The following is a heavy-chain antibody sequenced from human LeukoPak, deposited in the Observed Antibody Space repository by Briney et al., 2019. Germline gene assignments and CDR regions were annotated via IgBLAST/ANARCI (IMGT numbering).Heavy chain of an antibody. J-gene: IGHJ4*02. Sequence: ASETLSLXCAVSGYSISSGYYWGGIRQPPGQGVEWIGSIYDSGSTYYNPSLKGRVTISVDTSKNQFSLKLSSVTAADTAVYYCASHEWELSRGSFYFDYWGQGTLVTVSS. CDR2: IYDSGST. D-gene: IGHD1-26*01. CDR3: ASHEWELSRGSFYFDY. CDR1: GYSISSGYY. V-gene: IGHV4-38-2*01.